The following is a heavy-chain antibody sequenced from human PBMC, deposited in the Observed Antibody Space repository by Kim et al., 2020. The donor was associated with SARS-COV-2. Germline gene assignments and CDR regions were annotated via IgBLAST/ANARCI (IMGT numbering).Heavy chain of an antibody. V-gene: IGHV4-39*01. Sequence: TYYNPTLKSRVTISVDTSKTQFSLKLSSVTAADTAVYYCARLAVAGTVDYWGQGTLVTVSS. D-gene: IGHD6-19*01. CDR3: ARLAVAGTVDY. J-gene: IGHJ4*02. CDR2: T.